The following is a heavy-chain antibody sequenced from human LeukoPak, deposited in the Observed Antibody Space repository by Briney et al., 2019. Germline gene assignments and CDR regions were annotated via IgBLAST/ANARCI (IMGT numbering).Heavy chain of an antibody. CDR1: GCTFTNYY. Sequence: ASVKVSCKASGCTFTNYYMHWVRQAPGQGLEWMGIINASGGGTSYAQKFQGRVTMTRDTSTSTVYMELSSLRSEDTAIYYCARARHYRYSETYDSDYWGQGTLVTVSS. V-gene: IGHV1-46*01. D-gene: IGHD1-26*01. CDR2: INASGGGT. J-gene: IGHJ4*02. CDR3: ARARHYRYSETYDSDY.